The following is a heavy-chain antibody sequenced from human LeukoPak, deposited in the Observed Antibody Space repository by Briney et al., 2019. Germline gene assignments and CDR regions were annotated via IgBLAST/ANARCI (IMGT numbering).Heavy chain of an antibody. CDR3: ARVYYFWFDP. V-gene: IGHV4-34*01. CDR1: GGSFSGYY. CDR2: INHSGST. Sequence: KPSETLSLTCAVYGGSFSGYYWSWIRQPPGKGLEWIGEINHSGSTNYNPSLKSRVTISVDTSKNQFSLKLSSVTAADTAVYYCARVYYFWFDPWGQGTLVTVSS. J-gene: IGHJ5*02. D-gene: IGHD2-8*01.